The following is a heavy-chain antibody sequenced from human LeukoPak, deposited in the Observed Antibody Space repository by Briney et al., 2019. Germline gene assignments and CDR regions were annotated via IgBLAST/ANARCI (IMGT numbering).Heavy chain of an antibody. J-gene: IGHJ4*02. V-gene: IGHV4/OR15-8*01. Sequence: KASETLSLTCDVSGGSIDSTNWWNWVRQPPGKGLEWIGEIHHDGRINYNPSPKSRVTLSVDKSKNQFSLRLNSVTAADTAMYYCARSHDHLWGNYPDYWGQGTLVTVSS. CDR1: GGSIDSTNW. CDR2: IHHDGRI. D-gene: IGHD3-16*02. CDR3: ARSHDHLWGNYPDY.